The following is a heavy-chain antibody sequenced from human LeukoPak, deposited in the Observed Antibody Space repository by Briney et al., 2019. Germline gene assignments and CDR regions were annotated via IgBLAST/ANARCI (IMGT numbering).Heavy chain of an antibody. CDR2: IYYSGST. V-gene: IGHV4-39*01. CDR1: GGSVTSSSYY. D-gene: IGHD6-13*01. J-gene: IGHJ6*03. CDR3: ARGSSSWYYYMDV. Sequence: PSQTLSLTCTVPGGSVTSSSYYWGWIRQPPGKGLERFGSIYYSGSTYYIPSLKSRDTISVDTSKNQFSLKLSSVTAADTAVYYCARGSSSWYYYMDVWGKGTTVTVSS.